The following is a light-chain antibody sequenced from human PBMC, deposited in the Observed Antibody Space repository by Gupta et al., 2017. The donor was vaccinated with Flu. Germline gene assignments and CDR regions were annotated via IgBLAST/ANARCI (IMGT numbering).Light chain of an antibody. CDR1: QSISSY. CDR2: AAS. Sequence: PSSLSASVGDRVTITCRASQSISSYLHWYQQKPGKAPKLLIYAASSLQSGVPSRFSGSGSGTDFTLTISSLQPEDFATYYCQQSASTSYTFGQGTKLEIK. V-gene: IGKV1-39*01. J-gene: IGKJ2*01. CDR3: QQSASTSYT.